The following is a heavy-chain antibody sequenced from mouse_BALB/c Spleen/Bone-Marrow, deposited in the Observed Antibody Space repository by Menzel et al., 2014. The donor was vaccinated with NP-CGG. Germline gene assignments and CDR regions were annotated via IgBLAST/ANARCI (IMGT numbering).Heavy chain of an antibody. CDR1: GFTFSNYG. Sequence: EVKLVESGGDLVKPGGSLKLSRAASGFTFSNYGMSWVRQTPDKRLEWVATISNGGSYTYYPDSVKGRFTISRDNAKNTLYLQMSSLKSEDTAMYYCARRDGGPMDYWGQGTSVTVSS. CDR2: ISNGGSYT. CDR3: ARRDGGPMDY. D-gene: IGHD2-3*01. J-gene: IGHJ4*01. V-gene: IGHV5-6*02.